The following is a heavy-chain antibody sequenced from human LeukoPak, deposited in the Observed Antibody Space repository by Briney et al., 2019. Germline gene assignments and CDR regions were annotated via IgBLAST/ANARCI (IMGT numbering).Heavy chain of an antibody. CDR2: FDPEDGET. D-gene: IGHD2-15*01. CDR3: ATDSPTDCSGGSCPPRWFDP. CDR1: GYTLTELS. J-gene: IGHJ5*02. V-gene: IGHV1-24*01. Sequence: GASVKVSCKVSGYTLTELSMHWVRQAPGKGLEWMGGFDPEDGETIYPQKFQGRVTMTEDTSTDTAYMELSSLRSEDTAVYYCATDSPTDCSGGSCPPRWFDPWGQGTLVTVSS.